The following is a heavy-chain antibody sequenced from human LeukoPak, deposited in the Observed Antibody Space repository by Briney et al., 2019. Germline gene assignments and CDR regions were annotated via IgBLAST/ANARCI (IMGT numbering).Heavy chain of an antibody. CDR2: IYSGGST. D-gene: IGHD5-18*01. CDR1: GFTVSSNY. V-gene: IGHV3-53*01. Sequence: GGSLRLSCAASGFTVSSNYMSWVRQAPGKGLEWVSVIYSGGSTYYADSVKGRFTISRDNSKNTLYLQMNSLRAEDTAVYYCASRRGYSYGQVDYWGQGTLVTVSS. CDR3: ASRRGYSYGQVDY. J-gene: IGHJ4*02.